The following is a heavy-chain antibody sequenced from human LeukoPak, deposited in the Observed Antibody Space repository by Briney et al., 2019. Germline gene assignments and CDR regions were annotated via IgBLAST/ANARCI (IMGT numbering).Heavy chain of an antibody. D-gene: IGHD3-22*01. Sequence: SETLSLTCTVSGGSFSSGTYYWGWIRQPPGKGLEWIGSISYSGSTYYIPSLQSRVTISVDTSKNQFSLKPSSVTAADTAVYYCARHRESSGYSPFDYWGQGTLVTVSS. CDR3: ARHRESSGYSPFDY. V-gene: IGHV4-39*01. CDR1: GGSFSSGTYY. J-gene: IGHJ4*02. CDR2: ISYSGST.